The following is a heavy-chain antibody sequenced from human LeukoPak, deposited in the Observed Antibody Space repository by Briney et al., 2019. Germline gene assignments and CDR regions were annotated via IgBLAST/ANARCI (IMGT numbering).Heavy chain of an antibody. Sequence: SETLSLTCTVSGGSISSYYWSWIRQPPGKGVEWIGCIYYSGSTNYNPSLTRRVTISLDTSKNQFSLKLRSVTAADTALYYCARESRTVVTPWAFDIWGQGTMVTVSS. CDR1: GGSISSYY. J-gene: IGHJ3*02. CDR2: IYYSGST. CDR3: ARESRTVVTPWAFDI. V-gene: IGHV4-59*01. D-gene: IGHD4-23*01.